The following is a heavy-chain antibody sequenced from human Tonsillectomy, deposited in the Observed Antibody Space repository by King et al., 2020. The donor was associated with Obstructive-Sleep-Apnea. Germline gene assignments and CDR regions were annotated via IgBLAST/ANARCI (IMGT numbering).Heavy chain of an antibody. CDR3: ARVIFYYVSSGYSNYFDY. CDR1: GFTFSCYW. CDR2: IKQDGNEK. D-gene: IGHD3-22*01. V-gene: IGHV3-7*01. Sequence: VQLVESGGGLVQPWGSLRLSCAASGFTFSCYWMSWVRQAPGKGLEWVANIKQDGNEKYYVDSVKGRFTNSRDKAKKSLYPQMNSRRAVDTALFYCARVIFYYVSSGYSNYFDYWGQGTLVTVSS. J-gene: IGHJ4*02.